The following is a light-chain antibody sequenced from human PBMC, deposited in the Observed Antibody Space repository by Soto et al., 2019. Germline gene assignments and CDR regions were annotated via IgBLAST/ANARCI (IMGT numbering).Light chain of an antibody. CDR1: QGIGSH. V-gene: IGKV1-9*01. J-gene: IGKJ4*01. Sequence: IQLTQSPSSLSASAGDRVTITCRASQGIGSHLAWYQQKPGKAPELLMYSASTLQAGVPSRFSGSGSGTDFTLTISSLQPEDFASYYCHQFHGYPLTFGGGTKVEIK. CDR3: HQFHGYPLT. CDR2: SAS.